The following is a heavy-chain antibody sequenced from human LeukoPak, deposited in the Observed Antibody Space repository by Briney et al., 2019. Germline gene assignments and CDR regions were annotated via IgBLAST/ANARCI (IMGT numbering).Heavy chain of an antibody. CDR2: INACNSNT. CDR3: ARVGSPGSYYHYYMDV. Sequence: ASVKVSCKASGYTFTTYAMHGVRQAPGQRLEGMGGINACNSNTKYSQEFQGRVTITSDTSASTAYMELSSLRSEDMAVYYCARVGSPGSYYHYYMDVWGKGTTVTVSS. D-gene: IGHD1-26*01. CDR1: GYTFTTYA. V-gene: IGHV1-3*03. J-gene: IGHJ6*03.